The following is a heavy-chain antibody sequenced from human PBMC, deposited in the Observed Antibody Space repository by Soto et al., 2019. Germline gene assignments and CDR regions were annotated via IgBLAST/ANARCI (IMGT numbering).Heavy chain of an antibody. CDR2: ISDRGGTT. CDR1: GFTFSKYA. CDR3: VKDKLDSSSSLGNWFDS. V-gene: IGHV3-23*01. Sequence: EVQLLESGGDLVQRGGYLRLSCAASGFTFSKYAMNWVRQAPGKGLEWVASISDRGGTTYYADGVKGRFTISRDNLENTVFLQLNSLRADDTAIFYCVKDKLDSSSSLGNWFDSWGQGTLVTVSS. D-gene: IGHD2-2*01. J-gene: IGHJ5*01.